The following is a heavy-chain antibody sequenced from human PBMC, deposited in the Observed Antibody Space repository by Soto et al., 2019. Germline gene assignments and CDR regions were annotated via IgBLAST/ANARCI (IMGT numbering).Heavy chain of an antibody. D-gene: IGHD3-3*01. Sequence: SVKVSCKASGGTFSSYAISWVRQAPGQGLEWMGEIIPIFGTANYAQKFQGRVTITADESTSTAYMELSSLRSEDTAVYYCAASNYDFWSGPIAYYYYGMDVWGQGTTVTVSS. J-gene: IGHJ6*02. V-gene: IGHV1-69*13. CDR1: GGTFSSYA. CDR3: AASNYDFWSGPIAYYYYGMDV. CDR2: IIPIFGTA.